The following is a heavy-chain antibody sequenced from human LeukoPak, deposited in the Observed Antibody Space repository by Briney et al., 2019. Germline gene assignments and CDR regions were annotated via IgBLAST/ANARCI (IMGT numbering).Heavy chain of an antibody. D-gene: IGHD2-21*02. CDR2: IKQDGSEK. Sequence: ETLSLTCTVSGGSISSSSYYWGWIRQAPGKGLEWVANIKQDGSEKYYVDSVKGRFTISRDNAKNSLYLQMNSLRAEDTAVYYCARDPVATSDYWGQGTLVTVSS. J-gene: IGHJ4*02. V-gene: IGHV3-7*01. CDR3: ARDPVATSDY. CDR1: GGSISSSSYY.